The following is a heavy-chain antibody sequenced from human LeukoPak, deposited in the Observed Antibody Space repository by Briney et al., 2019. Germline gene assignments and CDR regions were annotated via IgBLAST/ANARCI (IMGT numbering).Heavy chain of an antibody. CDR3: ARASSFVPYYDFWSGYYHFDY. J-gene: IGHJ4*02. D-gene: IGHD3-3*01. CDR2: IYYSGST. Sequence: PSQTLTLTCTVSGGSISSGDYYWSWIRQPPGKGLEWIGYIYYSGSTYYNPSLKSRVTISVDTSKNQFSLKLSSVTAADTAVYYCARASSFVPYYDFWSGYYHFDYWGQGTLVTVSS. CDR1: GGSISSGDYY. V-gene: IGHV4-30-4*08.